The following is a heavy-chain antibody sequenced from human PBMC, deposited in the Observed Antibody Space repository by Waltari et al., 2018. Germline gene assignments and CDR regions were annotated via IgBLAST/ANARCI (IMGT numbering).Heavy chain of an antibody. D-gene: IGHD4-4*01. CDR2: ISSSSSYI. J-gene: IGHJ4*02. Sequence: EVQLVESGGGMVKPGRSLRLSCAASGFTFSSYSMNWVSQAPGKGLEWVSSISSSSSYIYYADSVKGRFTISRDNAKNSLYLQMNSRRAEDTAVYYCARDSTSPDFDYWGQGTLVTVSS. CDR3: ARDSTSPDFDY. V-gene: IGHV3-21*03. CDR1: GFTFSSYS.